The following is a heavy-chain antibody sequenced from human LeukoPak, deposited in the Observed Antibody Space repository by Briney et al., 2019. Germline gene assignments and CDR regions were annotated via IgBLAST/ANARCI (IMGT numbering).Heavy chain of an antibody. CDR3: AKDRGYYDTSGYLI. CDR2: ITNSGDST. CDR1: GFTFSSYG. D-gene: IGHD3-22*01. Sequence: GSLTLSCAASGFTFSSYGMIWVRQAPGKGLEWVSTITNSGDSTYYTDSVKGRFTISRDDSRNTLDLQMNSLRAEDTAVYYCAKDRGYYDTSGYLIWGEGTLVTVSS. V-gene: IGHV3-23*01. J-gene: IGHJ4*02.